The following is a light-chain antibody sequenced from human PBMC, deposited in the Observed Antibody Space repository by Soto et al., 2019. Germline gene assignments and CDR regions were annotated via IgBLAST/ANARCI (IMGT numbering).Light chain of an antibody. CDR2: GAS. CDR1: QSVSSN. J-gene: IGKJ1*01. CDR3: QQYGTSGT. Sequence: EIVMTQSPATLSLSRGERATHSCRASQSVSSNLAWYQQKPGQAPRLLIYGASTRATGIPARLSGRGSGADFTLTSSRKEAEDFAVYYCQQYGTSGTVGQGTKVETK. V-gene: IGKV3-15*01.